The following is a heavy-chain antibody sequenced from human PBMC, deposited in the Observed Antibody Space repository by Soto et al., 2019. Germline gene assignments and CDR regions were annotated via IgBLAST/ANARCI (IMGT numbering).Heavy chain of an antibody. CDR2: IYWDDDK. Sequence: QITLNESGPTVVSPTETLTLTCRFSGFSLTTSGVGVGWIRQSPGKAPEWLELIYWDDDKRYSASLKSRLTITKDTSKNQVVLTVSDLDPTDTATYYCAHRVLRTVFGLVTTTAIYFDFWGQGTPVAVSS. D-gene: IGHD3-3*01. V-gene: IGHV2-5*02. CDR1: GFSLTTSGVG. J-gene: IGHJ4*02. CDR3: AHRVLRTVFGLVTTTAIYFDF.